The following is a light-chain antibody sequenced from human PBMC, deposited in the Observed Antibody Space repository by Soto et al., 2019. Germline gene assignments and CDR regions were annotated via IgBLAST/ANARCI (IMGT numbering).Light chain of an antibody. CDR2: TAS. J-gene: IGKJ1*01. CDR3: QHYNSYSEA. Sequence: DIQRTQAASTLSASVGDRVTITCRASQSISSWLAWYQQKPGKAPKLLIYTASSLESGVPSRFSGSGSGTEFPLTISSLQPDDFATYYCQHYNSYSEAFGQGTKVDIK. CDR1: QSISSW. V-gene: IGKV1-5*03.